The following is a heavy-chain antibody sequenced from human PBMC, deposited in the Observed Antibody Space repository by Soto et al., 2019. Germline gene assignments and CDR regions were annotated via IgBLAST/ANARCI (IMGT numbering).Heavy chain of an antibody. V-gene: IGHV5-51*01. CDR3: ARTTAMGSPYYYYGMDV. CDR1: EGNIISYR. CDR2: IYPGDSDT. D-gene: IGHD5-18*01. J-gene: IGHJ6*02. Sequence: PGVLIRVRRSGAEGNIISYRVRRMRQKQGKGLEWMGIIYPGDSDTRYSPSFQGQVTISADKSISTAYLQWSSLKASDTAMYYCARTTAMGSPYYYYGMDVWGQGTTVTVSS.